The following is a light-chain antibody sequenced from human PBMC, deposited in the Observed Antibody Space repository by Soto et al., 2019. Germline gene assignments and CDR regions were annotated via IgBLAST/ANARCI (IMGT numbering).Light chain of an antibody. J-gene: IGKJ4*01. Sequence: DIQMTQSPSSLSASVGDRVTFTCRANQDISTSLAWVQQKPGKGPKSLIYAASSLQSGVPSRFSGSGYGTDFSLTSSRLQPEDCATYYCQHHKTYPLTCGGGTKVEI. CDR1: QDISTS. V-gene: IGKV1-16*01. CDR2: AAS. CDR3: QHHKTYPLT.